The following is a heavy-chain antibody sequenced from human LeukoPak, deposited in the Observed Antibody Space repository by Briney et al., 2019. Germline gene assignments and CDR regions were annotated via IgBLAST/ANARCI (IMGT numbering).Heavy chain of an antibody. Sequence: PGGSLRLSCATSGFTLSIYGMHWVRQAPGKGLEWVAFIRYDGTSQYYADSVKGRFTISRDNSKNMLYLQMNSLRAEDTAVYYCVKVGSGWYPIDYWGQGTLVTVSS. J-gene: IGHJ4*02. V-gene: IGHV3-30*02. CDR1: GFTLSIYG. CDR2: IRYDGTSQ. CDR3: VKVGSGWYPIDY. D-gene: IGHD6-19*01.